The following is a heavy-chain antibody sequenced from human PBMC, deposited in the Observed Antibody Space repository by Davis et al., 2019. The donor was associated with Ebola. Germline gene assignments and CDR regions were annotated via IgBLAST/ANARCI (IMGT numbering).Heavy chain of an antibody. CDR1: GGSINFFY. V-gene: IGHV4-4*08. CDR2: VYPSGST. CDR3: ASGPEKGRFDY. Sequence: SETLSLTCTVSGGSINFFYWTWIRQPPGKGLEYIGYVYPSGSTNYNSSLKSRVTISLDKSKSQFSLDLRSVTAADTAVFYCASGPEKGRFDYWGQGALVTVSS. J-gene: IGHJ4*02.